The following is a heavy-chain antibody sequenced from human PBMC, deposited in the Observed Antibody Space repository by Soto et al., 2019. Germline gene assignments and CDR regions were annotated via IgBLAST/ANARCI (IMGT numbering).Heavy chain of an antibody. CDR1: GGTFSSYA. CDR3: ATLDGYAPLPYFDY. J-gene: IGHJ4*02. Sequence: GPSVKLSCKASGGTFSSYAISWVRQAPGQGLEWMGGIIPIFGTANYAQKFQGRVTITADKSTSTAYMELSSLRSEDTAVYYRATLDGYAPLPYFDYWGQGTMVTVSS. CDR2: IIPIFGTA. V-gene: IGHV1-69*06. D-gene: IGHD5-12*01.